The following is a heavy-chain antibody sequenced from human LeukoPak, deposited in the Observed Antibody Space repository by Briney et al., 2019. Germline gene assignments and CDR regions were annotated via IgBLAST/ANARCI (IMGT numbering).Heavy chain of an antibody. D-gene: IGHD6-19*01. Sequence: GGSLRLSCAASGFTFSSYGMHWVRQAPGKGLEWVSSISDSGGSTYYADSVKGRFTISRDNSKNTLYLQMTNLRAADTAVYYCAKDLSRAVAADWFDPWDQGSLVTVSS. CDR3: AKDLSRAVAADWFDP. J-gene: IGHJ5*02. V-gene: IGHV3-23*01. CDR1: GFTFSSYG. CDR2: ISDSGGST.